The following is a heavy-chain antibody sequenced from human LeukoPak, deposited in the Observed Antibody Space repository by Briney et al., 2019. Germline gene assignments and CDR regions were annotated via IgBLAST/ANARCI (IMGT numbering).Heavy chain of an antibody. J-gene: IGHJ4*02. Sequence: SETLSLTCTVSGGSISSYYWSWIRQPPGKGLEWIGYIYYSGSTNYNPSLKSRVTISVDTSKNQFSLKLSSLTAADTAVYYCARVGGYSSGPEPSFDYWGQGTLVTVSS. CDR2: IYYSGST. CDR1: GGSISSYY. CDR3: ARVGGYSSGPEPSFDY. D-gene: IGHD6-19*01. V-gene: IGHV4-59*01.